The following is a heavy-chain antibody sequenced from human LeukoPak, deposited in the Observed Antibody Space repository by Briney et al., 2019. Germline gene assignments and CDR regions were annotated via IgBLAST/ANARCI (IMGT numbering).Heavy chain of an antibody. Sequence: AGGSLRLSCAASGFTFSSYAMSWVRQAPGKGLEWVSAISGSGGSTYYAGSVKGRFTISRDNSKNTLYLQLNSLRAEDTAVYYCAKDRGWNDPGYFDYWGQGTLVTVSS. D-gene: IGHD1-1*01. CDR2: ISGSGGST. CDR1: GFTFSSYA. J-gene: IGHJ4*02. V-gene: IGHV3-23*01. CDR3: AKDRGWNDPGYFDY.